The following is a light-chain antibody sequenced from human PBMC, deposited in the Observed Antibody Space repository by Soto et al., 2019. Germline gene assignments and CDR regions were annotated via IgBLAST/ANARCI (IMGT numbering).Light chain of an antibody. V-gene: IGKV3-20*01. Sequence: EIVLTQSPGTLSLSPGERATLSCRASQSVSSSYLAWYQQKPGQAPRLLIYGASSRATGIPDRFSGSGSGTDFTLTISRLEPEDFAVYYCPQYSSSPPYTFGQGTKLEIK. CDR2: GAS. CDR1: QSVSSSY. J-gene: IGKJ2*01. CDR3: PQYSSSPPYT.